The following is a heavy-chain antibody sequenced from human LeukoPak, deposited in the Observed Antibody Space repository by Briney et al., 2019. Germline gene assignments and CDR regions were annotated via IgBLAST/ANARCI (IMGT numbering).Heavy chain of an antibody. D-gene: IGHD3-22*01. V-gene: IGHV4-34*01. Sequence: SETLSLTCAVYGGSFSGFYWSWIRQPPGKGLEWIGEINHSGNTNYNPSLKSRVTISVDTSKNQFSLKLSSVTAADTAVYYCARGTRGRYYYDSSGYSDYWGQGTLVTVSS. CDR2: INHSGNT. J-gene: IGHJ4*02. CDR3: ARGTRGRYYYDSSGYSDY. CDR1: GGSFSGFY.